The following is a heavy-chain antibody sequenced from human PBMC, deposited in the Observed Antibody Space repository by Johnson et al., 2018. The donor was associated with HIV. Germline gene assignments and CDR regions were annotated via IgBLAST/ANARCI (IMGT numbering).Heavy chain of an antibody. CDR3: AKANWNGDAFDI. Sequence: QVQLVESGGGLVQPGGSLRLSCAASGFTFSSYAMYWVRQAPDKGLEWVAVISYDGNNKYYAESVKGRFTISRDNAKNSLYLQMNSLRAEDTALDYCAKANWNGDAFDIWGQGTMVTVSS. D-gene: IGHD1-1*01. CDR2: ISYDGNNK. J-gene: IGHJ3*02. CDR1: GFTFSSYA. V-gene: IGHV3-30*04.